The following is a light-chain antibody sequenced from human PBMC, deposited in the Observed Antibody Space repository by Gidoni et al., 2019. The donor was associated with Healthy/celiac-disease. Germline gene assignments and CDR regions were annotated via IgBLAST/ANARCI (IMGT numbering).Light chain of an antibody. CDR1: QGISNY. CDR3: QQYDNLPLT. J-gene: IGKJ4*01. Sequence: DIQMTQSPSSLSASVGDRVTITCRASQGISNYLNWYQQKPGKAPKLLIYDASNLETGVPSRFSGSGSGTDFTFTISSLQPEDIATYYCQQYDNLPLTFXGXTKVEIK. V-gene: IGKV1-33*01. CDR2: DAS.